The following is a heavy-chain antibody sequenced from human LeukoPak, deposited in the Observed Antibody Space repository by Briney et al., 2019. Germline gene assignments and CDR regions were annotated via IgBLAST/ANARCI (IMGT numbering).Heavy chain of an antibody. CDR3: AKDPDYYDSSGYYYQPLGY. Sequence: GGYLRLSCAASGFTFSSYGLLWVRQAPGKGLEWVAFIRYDGSNKYYADSVKGRFTISRDNSKNTLYLQMNSLRAEDTAVYYCAKDPDYYDSSGYYYQPLGYWGQGTLVAVSS. D-gene: IGHD3-22*01. V-gene: IGHV3-30*02. CDR1: GFTFSSYG. J-gene: IGHJ4*02. CDR2: IRYDGSNK.